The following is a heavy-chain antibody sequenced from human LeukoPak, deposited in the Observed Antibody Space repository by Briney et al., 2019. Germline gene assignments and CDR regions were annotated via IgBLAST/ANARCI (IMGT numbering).Heavy chain of an antibody. V-gene: IGHV1-2*02. D-gene: IGHD2-2*01. Sequence: ASVKVSCKASGYTFTGYYMHWVRQAPGQGLEWMGWINPNSGGTNYAQKFQGRVTMTRDTSISTAYMELSGLRSDDTAVYYCARDRSIVVVPAALNWFDPWGQGTLVTVSS. CDR1: GYTFTGYY. CDR3: ARDRSIVVVPAALNWFDP. J-gene: IGHJ5*02. CDR2: INPNSGGT.